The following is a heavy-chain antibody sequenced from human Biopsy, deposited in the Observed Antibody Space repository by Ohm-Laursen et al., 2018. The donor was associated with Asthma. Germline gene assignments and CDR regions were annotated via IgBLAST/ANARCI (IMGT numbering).Heavy chain of an antibody. V-gene: IGHV3-33*01. CDR3: ARDSYSSGLYDDFES. CDR2: IWFDGSNK. D-gene: IGHD6-19*01. J-gene: IGHJ4*02. CDR1: GFTFGSYG. Sequence: SLRLSCAASGFTFGSYGLHWVRQAPSKGLEWVADIWFDGSNKHYADSVKGRFTISRDNSKNTLYLQMNSLRAEDTAVYYCARDSYSSGLYDDFESWGQGTLVTVSS.